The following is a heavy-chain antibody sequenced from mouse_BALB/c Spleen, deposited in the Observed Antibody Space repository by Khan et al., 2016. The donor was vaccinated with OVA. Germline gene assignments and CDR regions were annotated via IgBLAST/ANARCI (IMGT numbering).Heavy chain of an antibody. Sequence: VQGVESGPGLVAPSQSLSITCTISGFSLTNYGVHWVRQPPGKGLEWLVVIWSDGSTTYNSALKSRLTISKDNSKRQVFLKMNSLQTDDTGMYFCARQPYYHYNIMDYWGQGTSVTVSS. CDR3: ARQPYYHYNIMDY. J-gene: IGHJ4*01. V-gene: IGHV2-6-1*01. CDR2: IWSDGST. D-gene: IGHD2-10*01. CDR1: GFSLTNYG.